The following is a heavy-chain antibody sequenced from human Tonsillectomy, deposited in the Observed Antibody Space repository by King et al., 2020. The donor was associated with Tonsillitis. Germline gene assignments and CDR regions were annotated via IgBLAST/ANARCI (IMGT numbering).Heavy chain of an antibody. D-gene: IGHD3-22*01. CDR2: IQNDGSRE. Sequence: VQLVESGGGVVQPGGSLRLSCEASGFSFGIYGMHWVRQAPGKGLGGRAFIQNDGSREYYADSVRGRFTVSRDNSKNTLYLQMNSLTAEDTAVYYCAKDHTVVVVVLPDYWGRGSLVTVSS. J-gene: IGHJ4*02. CDR3: AKDHTVVVVVLPDY. V-gene: IGHV3-30*02. CDR1: GFSFGIYG.